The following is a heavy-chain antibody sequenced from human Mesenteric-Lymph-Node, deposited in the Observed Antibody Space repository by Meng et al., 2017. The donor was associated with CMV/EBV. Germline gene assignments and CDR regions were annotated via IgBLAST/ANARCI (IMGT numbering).Heavy chain of an antibody. CDR3: AKNVYTAMVN. D-gene: IGHD5-18*01. V-gene: IGHV6-1*01. J-gene: IGHJ4*02. Sequence: CAIAGDSVSSNSAAWNWIRQSPSRGLGWLGRTYYRSKWYNDYAVSVKSRITITPDTSKNQFSLQLNSVTPEDTAVYYCAKNVYTAMVNWGQGTLVTVSS. CDR2: TYYRSKWYN. CDR1: GDSVSSNSAA.